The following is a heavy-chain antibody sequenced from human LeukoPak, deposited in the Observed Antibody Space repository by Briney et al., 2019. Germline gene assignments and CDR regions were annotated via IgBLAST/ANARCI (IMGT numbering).Heavy chain of an antibody. J-gene: IGHJ4*02. D-gene: IGHD1-1*01. CDR3: ARGRSRIQLLGYFDY. V-gene: IGHV4-34*01. CDR1: GGSFSTYY. Sequence: SETLSLTCAVYGGSFSTYYWSWIRQAPGKGLEWIGEMDPSGITNYTPSLKSRVTIVGDPSKKRFSLKMTSVTAADTAVYYCARGRSRIQLLGYFDYWGQGTLVTVSS. CDR2: MDPSGIT.